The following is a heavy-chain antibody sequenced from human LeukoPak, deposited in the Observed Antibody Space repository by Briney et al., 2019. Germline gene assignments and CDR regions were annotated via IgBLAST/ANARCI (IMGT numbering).Heavy chain of an antibody. Sequence: SVTLSLTCAVSGGSISSSNWWSWVRHPPGKGLEWIGEIYHSGSTNYNPSLKSRVTISVDKSKNQFSLKLSSVTAADTAVYYCAREPRGYSYGSGYWGQGTLVTVSS. D-gene: IGHD5-18*01. J-gene: IGHJ4*02. CDR1: GGSISSSNW. V-gene: IGHV4-4*02. CDR3: AREPRGYSYGSGY. CDR2: IYHSGST.